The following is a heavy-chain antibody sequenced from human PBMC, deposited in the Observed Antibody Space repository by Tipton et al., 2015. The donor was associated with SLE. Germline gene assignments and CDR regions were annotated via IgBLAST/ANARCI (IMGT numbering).Heavy chain of an antibody. CDR1: GDSVSSNTAA. CDR3: ARVEGYGDYAGYFDY. CDR2: TYYRSKWYN. Sequence: GLVKPSQTLSLTCAISGDSVSSNTAAWNWIRQSPSRGLEWLGRTYYRSKWYNDYALSVKSRITINPDTSKNQFFLQLNSVTPEDTAVYYCARVEGYGDYAGYFDYWGQGTLVTVSS. D-gene: IGHD4-17*01. V-gene: IGHV6-1*01. J-gene: IGHJ4*02.